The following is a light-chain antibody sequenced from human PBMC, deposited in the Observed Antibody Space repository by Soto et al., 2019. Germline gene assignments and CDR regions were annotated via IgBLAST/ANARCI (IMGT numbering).Light chain of an antibody. Sequence: ERVMTQSPGTVSVSPGERATLSCRASQSVNNNLAWYQQKPGQAPRLLIYGASTRATGIPARFSGSGSGTDFTLTISRLQSEDFAVYYCQQYYNWPISFGGGTKVEIK. CDR2: GAS. CDR1: QSVNNN. V-gene: IGKV3-15*01. CDR3: QQYYNWPIS. J-gene: IGKJ4*01.